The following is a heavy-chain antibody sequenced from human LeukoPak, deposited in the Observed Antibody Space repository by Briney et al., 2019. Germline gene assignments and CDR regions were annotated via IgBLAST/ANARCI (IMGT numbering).Heavy chain of an antibody. J-gene: IGHJ3*02. CDR3: ARGWATPDAFDI. D-gene: IGHD5-12*01. CDR2: IYTSGST. Sequence: TSETLSLTCTVSGGSISSGSYYWSWIRQPAGKGLEWIGRIYTSGSTNYNPSLKSRVTISVDTSKNQFSLKLSSVTAADTAVYYCARGWATPDAFDIWGQGTMVTVSS. CDR1: GGSISSGSYY. V-gene: IGHV4-61*02.